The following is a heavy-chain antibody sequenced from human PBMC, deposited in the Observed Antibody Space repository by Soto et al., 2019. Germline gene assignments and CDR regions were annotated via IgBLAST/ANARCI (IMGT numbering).Heavy chain of an antibody. CDR3: ARSGQQLVRDWFDP. CDR2: INHSGST. D-gene: IGHD6-13*01. Sequence: SETLSLTCAVYGGSFSGYYWSWIRQPPGKGLEWIGEINHSGSTNYNPSLKSRVTISVDTSKNQFSLKLSSVTAADTAVYYCARSGQQLVRDWFDPWGQGTLVTVS. J-gene: IGHJ5*02. CDR1: GGSFSGYY. V-gene: IGHV4-34*01.